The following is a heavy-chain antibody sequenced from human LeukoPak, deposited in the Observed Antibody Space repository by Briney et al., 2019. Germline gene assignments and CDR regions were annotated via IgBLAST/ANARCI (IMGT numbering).Heavy chain of an antibody. J-gene: IGHJ4*02. D-gene: IGHD2-15*01. CDR3: AKRPSGCSWSPPHFDY. CDR1: GFTFSSYD. Sequence: GGSLRLSCAASGFTFSSYDMSWVRQAPGKGLEWVSDISGSGGSTYYADSVKGRFTISRDNSKNTLYLQMNSLRAEDTAVYYCAKRPSGCSWSPPHFDYWGQGTLVTVSS. V-gene: IGHV3-23*01. CDR2: ISGSGGST.